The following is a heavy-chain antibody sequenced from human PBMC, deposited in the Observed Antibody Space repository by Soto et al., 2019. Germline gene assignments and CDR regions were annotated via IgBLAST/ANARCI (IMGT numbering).Heavy chain of an antibody. D-gene: IGHD1-1*01. CDR2: IWYDGSNT. V-gene: IGHV3-33*01. CDR1: GFTFSSYG. Sequence: QVQLVESGGGVVQPGRSLRLSCAASGFTFSSYGMHWVRQAPGKGLEWVAVIWYDGSNTYYADSVKGRFTISRDNSKNTLYLQMNSLRAEDTAVYYCARAELERLRFHYYGMDVRGQGTTVTVSS. CDR3: ARAELERLRFHYYGMDV. J-gene: IGHJ6*02.